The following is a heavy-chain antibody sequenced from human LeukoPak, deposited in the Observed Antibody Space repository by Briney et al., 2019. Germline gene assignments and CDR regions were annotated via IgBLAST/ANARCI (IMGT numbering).Heavy chain of an antibody. J-gene: IGHJ4*02. V-gene: IGHV3-11*04. D-gene: IGHD4-23*01. CDR2: ISNSGSTI. CDR1: EFSFSDYY. CDR3: ARFDYGGNSHFDY. Sequence: GGSLRLSCAASEFSFSDYYMSWIRQAPGKGLEWISYISNSGSTIYYADSVKGRFTISRDNAKNSLYLQMNSLRAEDTAVYYCARFDYGGNSHFDYWGQGTLVTVSS.